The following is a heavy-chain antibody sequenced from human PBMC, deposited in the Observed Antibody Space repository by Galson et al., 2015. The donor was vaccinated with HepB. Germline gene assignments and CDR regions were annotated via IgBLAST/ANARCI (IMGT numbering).Heavy chain of an antibody. CDR2: ISSSSSYI. CDR3: ARVGSIAAAGTVDY. Sequence: SLRLSCAASGFTFSSYSMNWVRQAPGKGLEWVSSISSSSSYIYYADSVKGRFTISRDNAKNSLYLQMNSLRAEDTAVYYCARVGSIAAAGTVDYWGQGTLVTVSS. V-gene: IGHV3-21*01. D-gene: IGHD6-13*01. CDR1: GFTFSSYS. J-gene: IGHJ4*02.